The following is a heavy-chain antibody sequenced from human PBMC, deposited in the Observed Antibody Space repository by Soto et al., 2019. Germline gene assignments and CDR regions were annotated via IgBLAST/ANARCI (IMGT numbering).Heavy chain of an antibody. CDR2: IYATGTT. V-gene: IGHV4-4*07. CDR1: GSSISGFY. J-gene: IGHJ5*02. CDR3: VRDGTKTLRDWFDP. D-gene: IGHD1-1*01. Sequence: SETLSLTCTVSGSSISGFYWSWIRKSAGKGLEWIGRIYATGTTDYNPSLKIRVMMSVYTSKKQFSLKLRSVTAADTAVYYCVRDGTKTLRDWFDPWGQGISVTVSS.